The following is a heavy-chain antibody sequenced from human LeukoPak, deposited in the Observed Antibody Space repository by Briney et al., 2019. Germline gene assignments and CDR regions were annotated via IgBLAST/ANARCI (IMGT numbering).Heavy chain of an antibody. CDR3: ARDPWSGTYSGGEDI. CDR1: GFTFNTHG. Sequence: PGGSLTLSCTPSGFTFNTHGMHWVRQAPGKGPEWVAVIWSDGSNRYYADSVKGRFTISRDNSRNMLYLQMNSLRAEDTAVYYCARDPWSGTYSGGEDIWGQGTTVTVSS. V-gene: IGHV3-33*01. J-gene: IGHJ3*02. D-gene: IGHD3-16*01. CDR2: IWSDGSNR.